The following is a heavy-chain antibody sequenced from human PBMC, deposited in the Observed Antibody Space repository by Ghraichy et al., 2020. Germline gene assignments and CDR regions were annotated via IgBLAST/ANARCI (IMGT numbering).Heavy chain of an antibody. J-gene: IGHJ4*02. CDR2: IWSTDGST. CDR3: AKGICSSTSCSYCFDY. D-gene: IGHD2-2*01. CDR1: GFTFSSYA. V-gene: IGHV3-23*01. Sequence: GSLRLSCAASGFTFSSYAMSWVRQAPGKGLEWVSGIWSTDGSTYYTDSVKGRFTISRDSPKNTVYLQMNSLRAEDTAIYYCAKGICSSTSCSYCFDYWGQGTLVTVSS.